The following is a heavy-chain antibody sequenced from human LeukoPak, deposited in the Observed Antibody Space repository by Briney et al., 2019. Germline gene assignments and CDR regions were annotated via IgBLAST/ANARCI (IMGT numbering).Heavy chain of an antibody. V-gene: IGHV4-59*01. J-gene: IGHJ4*02. CDR1: GGSISSYY. CDR2: FYYSGST. Sequence: SETLSLTCTVSGGSISSYYWSWIRQPPGKGLEWIGYFYYSGSTNCNPSLKSRVSISVDTSKNQFSLKLSSVTTADTAVYYCARGDMTTVTTMGYWGQGTLVTVSS. CDR3: ARGDMTTVTTMGY. D-gene: IGHD4-17*01.